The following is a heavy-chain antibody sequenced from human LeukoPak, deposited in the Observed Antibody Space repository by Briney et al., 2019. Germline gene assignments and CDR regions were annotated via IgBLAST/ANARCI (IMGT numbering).Heavy chain of an antibody. CDR2: LYPGDSDT. CDR3: ARGRSCSDTVCRNWFDP. CDR1: GYSFTSYW. J-gene: IGHJ5*02. Sequence: PGESLKISCKGSGYSFTSYWIGWVRQMPGKGLEWMGILYPGDSDTRYSPSFQGQVTISVDKSMTTAYLQWSSLKVSDTAMYYCARGRSCSDTVCRNWFDPWGQGTLVTVSS. D-gene: IGHD3-16*01. V-gene: IGHV5-51*01.